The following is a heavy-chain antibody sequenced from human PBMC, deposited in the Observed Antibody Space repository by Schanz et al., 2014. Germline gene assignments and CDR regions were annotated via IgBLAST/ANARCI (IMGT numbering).Heavy chain of an antibody. CDR3: ARKVVATIGGYYDN. J-gene: IGHJ4*02. CDR1: GFTFDKYA. V-gene: IGHV3-23*01. CDR2: INTGVNT. Sequence: EVQLLESGGGLVQPGKSLRLSCAASGFTFDKYAMTWVRQAPGKGLEWVSAINTGVNTYYADSVRGRFTISRDNAENTLLLQMNSLRAEDTAVYYCARKVVATIGGYYDNWGQGTLVIVSS. D-gene: IGHD5-12*01.